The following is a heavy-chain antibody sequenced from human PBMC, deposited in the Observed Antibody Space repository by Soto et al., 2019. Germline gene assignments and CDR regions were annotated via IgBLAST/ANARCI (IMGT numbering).Heavy chain of an antibody. J-gene: IGHJ6*02. CDR2: ISASGDYT. V-gene: IGHV3-11*06. CDR1: GFFLSNNW. Sequence: QVQLVASGGGWVKPGESLRLSCIGSGFFLSNNWMTWIRQAPGKGLEWVSYISASGDYTIYADSLKGRFTISRDNARNSLWLQINSRTAEDTAVYYCARSSGWRQVGVYNYGLDVWGQGTTVIVSS. D-gene: IGHD2-8*01. CDR3: ARSSGWRQVGVYNYGLDV.